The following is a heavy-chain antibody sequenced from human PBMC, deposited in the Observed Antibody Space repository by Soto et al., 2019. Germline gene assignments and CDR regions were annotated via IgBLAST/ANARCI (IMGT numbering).Heavy chain of an antibody. CDR3: LRPQATELGTIRGAFDI. CDR1: GDTFTSHW. V-gene: IGHV5-51*01. Sequence: PGESLKISCKGSGDTFTSHWIAWVRQMPGKGLELMGLIYPADSDTRYSPSFEGQVTISVDKSISTAYLQWSFLKASDTAMYYCLRPQATELGTIRGAFDIWGQGTKVTVSS. CDR2: IYPADSDT. D-gene: IGHD3-10*01. J-gene: IGHJ3*02.